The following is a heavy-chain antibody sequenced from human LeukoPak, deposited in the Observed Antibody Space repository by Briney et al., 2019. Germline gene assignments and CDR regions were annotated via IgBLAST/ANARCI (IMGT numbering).Heavy chain of an antibody. CDR3: ARGLGVRYFVWSQKYGMDV. V-gene: IGHV1-8*01. J-gene: IGHJ6*02. Sequence: GASVKVSCKASGDTFTSYDINWVRQATGQGREWMGWMNSNSGNTGYAQKFQGRVTMTRNTSISTAYMELSSLRSEDTAVYYCARGLGVRYFVWSQKYGMDVWGQGTTVTVSS. D-gene: IGHD3-9*01. CDR1: GDTFTSYD. CDR2: MNSNSGNT.